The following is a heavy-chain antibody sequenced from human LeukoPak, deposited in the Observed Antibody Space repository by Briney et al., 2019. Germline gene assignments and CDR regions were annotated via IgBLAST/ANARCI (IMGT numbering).Heavy chain of an antibody. V-gene: IGHV4-61*08. CDR3: ARHFSNFGAFYFDN. CDR1: GGSISSGGYY. D-gene: IGHD3-3*02. J-gene: IGHJ4*02. Sequence: SQTLSLTCTVSGGSISSGGYYWSWIRQPPGKGLEWIGYIYYTGSTNYNPSLKSRVTISVDTSKNQFSLKLSSVTATDTAVFYCARHFSNFGAFYFDNWGQGTLVTVSS. CDR2: IYYTGST.